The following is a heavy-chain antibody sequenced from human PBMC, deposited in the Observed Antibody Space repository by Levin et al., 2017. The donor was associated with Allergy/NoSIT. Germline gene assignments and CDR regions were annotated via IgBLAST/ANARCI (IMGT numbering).Heavy chain of an antibody. CDR2: IQSKTDGGTT. Sequence: GGSLRLSCGASGFTFTNAWMSWVRQAPGKGLEWVGRIQSKTDGGTTDYTAPVKGRFTISRDDSKNTLYLQMNSLKTEDTAVYYCTTDWGGSDPRPGYWGQGTLVTVSS. D-gene: IGHD5-12*01. CDR3: TTDWGGSDPRPGY. V-gene: IGHV3-15*01. CDR1: GFTFTNAW. J-gene: IGHJ4*02.